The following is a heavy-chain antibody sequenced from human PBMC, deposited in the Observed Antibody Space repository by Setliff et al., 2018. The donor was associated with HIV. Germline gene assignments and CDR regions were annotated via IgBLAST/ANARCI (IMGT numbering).Heavy chain of an antibody. V-gene: IGHV4-59*01. CDR2: IHYTGST. Sequence: PSETLSLTCTVSGGSISSYYWSWIRQPPGKGLEWSGNIHYTGSTNSNPSLKSRGSISGDSSKKRFSLGLSSVTAADTAVYYCARVPSSGWYGGHHYMDVWGKGATVTVSS. CDR3: ARVPSSGWYGGHHYMDV. D-gene: IGHD6-19*01. J-gene: IGHJ6*03. CDR1: GGSISSYY.